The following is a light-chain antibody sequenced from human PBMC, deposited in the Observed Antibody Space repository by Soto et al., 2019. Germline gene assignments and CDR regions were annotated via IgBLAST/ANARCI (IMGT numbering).Light chain of an antibody. CDR2: TAY. CDR3: QEYNSFPIA. J-gene: IGKJ5*01. Sequence: DIQMTQSPSTLSASVGARVTITCRASQSISSWLAWYQQKPGKAPKLLIYTAYSLESGVPSRFSGSGSGTEFTLTISSLQPDDFATYYCQEYNSFPIAFGQGTRLEIK. V-gene: IGKV1-5*03. CDR1: QSISSW.